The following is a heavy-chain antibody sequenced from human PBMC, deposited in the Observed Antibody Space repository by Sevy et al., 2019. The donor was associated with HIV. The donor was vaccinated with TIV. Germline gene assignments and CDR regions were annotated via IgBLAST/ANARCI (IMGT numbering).Heavy chain of an antibody. D-gene: IGHD6-19*01. J-gene: IGHJ6*02. CDR3: AKDYSTGWYGYYYGMDV. Sequence: GGSLRLSCAASGFIFSSFGMHWVRQAPGKGLEWVAFIHYKGSDKYYADGVKGRYTISRDNSKNTVYLQMSSLGAEDTAVYYCAKDYSTGWYGYYYGMDVRGQGTTVTVSS. V-gene: IGHV3-30*02. CDR1: GFIFSSFG. CDR2: IHYKGSDK.